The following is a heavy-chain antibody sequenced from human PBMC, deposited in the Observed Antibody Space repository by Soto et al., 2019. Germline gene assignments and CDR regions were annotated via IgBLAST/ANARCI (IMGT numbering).Heavy chain of an antibody. CDR1: GFTFSNAW. Sequence: RRLSGAASGFTFSNAWMSWVRQAPGKGLEWVGRIKSKTDGGTTDYAAPVKGRFTISRDDSKNTLYLQMNSLKTEDTAVYYCTTWGLLGWFDPWGQGTLVTVSS. V-gene: IGHV3-15*01. D-gene: IGHD3-16*01. J-gene: IGHJ5*02. CDR2: IKSKTDGGTT. CDR3: TTWGLLGWFDP.